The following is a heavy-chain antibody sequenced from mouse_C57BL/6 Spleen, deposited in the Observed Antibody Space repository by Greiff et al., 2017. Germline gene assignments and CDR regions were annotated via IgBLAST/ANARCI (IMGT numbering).Heavy chain of an antibody. V-gene: IGHV10-1*01. Sequence: EVQRVESGGGLVQPKGSLKLSCAASGFSFNTYAMNWVRQAPGKGLEWVARIRSKSNNYATYYADSVKDRFTISRDDSESMLYLQMNNLKTEDTAMYYVVRHDTTVGYAMYYWGQGTSVTVSS. CDR2: IRSKSNNYAT. D-gene: IGHD1-1*01. J-gene: IGHJ4*01. CDR1: GFSFNTYA. CDR3: VRHDTTVGYAMYY.